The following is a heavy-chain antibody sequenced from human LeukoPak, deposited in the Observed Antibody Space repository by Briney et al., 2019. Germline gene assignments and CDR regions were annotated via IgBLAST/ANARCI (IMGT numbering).Heavy chain of an antibody. CDR3: ARGTCYGASGFDY. D-gene: IGHD4/OR15-4a*01. Sequence: GGSLRLSCAASELTFITYGMTWVRQAPGKGLEWVSSISGGSIYKSYADSVKGRFTISRDNAKNSLYLQMNSLRAEDTAVYYCARGTCYGASGFDYWGQGTLVTVSS. CDR2: ISGGSIYK. V-gene: IGHV3-21*01. J-gene: IGHJ4*02. CDR1: ELTFITYG.